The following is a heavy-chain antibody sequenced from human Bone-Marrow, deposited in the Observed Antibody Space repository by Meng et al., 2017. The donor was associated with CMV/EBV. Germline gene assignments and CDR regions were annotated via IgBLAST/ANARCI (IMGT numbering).Heavy chain of an antibody. CDR3: AKDYRGYSYSFDY. V-gene: IGHV3-30*18. J-gene: IGHJ4*02. CDR1: GFNFSSDG. D-gene: IGHD5-18*01. Sequence: AAYGFNFSSDGMHWVSQAPGKGLGWVAVISYDGSNNYYADSVKGRFTISRDNSKNTLYLQMNSLRAEDTAVYYCAKDYRGYSYSFDYWGQGTLVTVSS. CDR2: ISYDGSNN.